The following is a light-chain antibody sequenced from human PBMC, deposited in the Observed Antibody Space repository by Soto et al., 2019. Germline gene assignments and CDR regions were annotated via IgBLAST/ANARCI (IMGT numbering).Light chain of an antibody. CDR1: SSSIGSTYD. J-gene: IGLJ1*01. CDR2: GNT. V-gene: IGLV1-40*01. CDR3: QSYDDSLSVHYV. Sequence: QPVLTQPPSVSGAPGQRVTISCTGSSSSIGSTYDVQWYQQLPGTAPKLLIHGNTNRPSGVPDRFSGSKSGTSASLAITGLQANDEADYYCQSYDDSLSVHYVFGTGTKLTVL.